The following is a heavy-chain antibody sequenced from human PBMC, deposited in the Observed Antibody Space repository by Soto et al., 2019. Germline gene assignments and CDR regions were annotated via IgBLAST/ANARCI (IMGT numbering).Heavy chain of an antibody. D-gene: IGHD6-13*01. CDR3: ARHKGSSSWYPFDY. J-gene: IGHJ4*02. CDR2: IYYSGST. CDR1: GGSISSYY. V-gene: IGHV4-59*01. Sequence: PSETLSLTCTVSGGSISSYYWTWIRQPPGKGLEWIGYIYYSGSTNYNPSLKSRVTISVDTSKNQFSLKLTSVTAADTAVYYCARHKGSSSWYPFDYWGQGALVPVS.